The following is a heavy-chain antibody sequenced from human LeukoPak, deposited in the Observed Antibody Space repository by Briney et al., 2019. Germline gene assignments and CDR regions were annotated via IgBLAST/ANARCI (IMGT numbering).Heavy chain of an antibody. CDR2: LSYTGKT. CDR1: GASVSSSH. Sequence: PSETLSLTCVVSGASVSSSHWTWIRQLPGKRLEWIGCLSYTGKTDYNPSLTSRVTVSLDTSKNQVSLKLRSVTAADTAVYYCSEGYFEPFAHWGQGILVTVSS. CDR3: SEGYFEPFAH. J-gene: IGHJ4*02. V-gene: IGHV4-59*02. D-gene: IGHD2/OR15-2a*01.